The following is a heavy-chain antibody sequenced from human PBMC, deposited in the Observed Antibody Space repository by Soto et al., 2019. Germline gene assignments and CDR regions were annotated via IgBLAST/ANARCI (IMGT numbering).Heavy chain of an antibody. V-gene: IGHV1-69*02. J-gene: IGHJ5*02. CDR2: VIPILGMA. CDR1: GGTFSSYS. CDR3: ARGGAVVVPGAVDRHNWFDP. D-gene: IGHD2-2*01. Sequence: QVQLVQSGAEVKKPGSSVKVSCEASGGTFSSYSFSWVRQAPGQTLEWMGRVIPILGMANYAQKFQGRVTITADKSTSTVYMEMSSLRSEDTAAYYCARGGAVVVPGAVDRHNWFDPWGQGTLVTVSS.